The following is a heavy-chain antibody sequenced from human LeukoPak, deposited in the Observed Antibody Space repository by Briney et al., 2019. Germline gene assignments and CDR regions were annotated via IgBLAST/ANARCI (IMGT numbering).Heavy chain of an antibody. CDR3: ARVLRHFDWSPFDY. CDR1: GFTFDYYA. Sequence: GVPLRLPCAASGFTFDYYAMRWLPQGPGKALEWVSGISWFGSSTGHADSVKRRFTISRDNARNSLYLQMNSLRAEDTAFYYCARVLRHFDWSPFDYWGQGILVTVSS. V-gene: IGHV3-20*04. J-gene: IGHJ4*02. D-gene: IGHD3-9*01. CDR2: ISWFGSST.